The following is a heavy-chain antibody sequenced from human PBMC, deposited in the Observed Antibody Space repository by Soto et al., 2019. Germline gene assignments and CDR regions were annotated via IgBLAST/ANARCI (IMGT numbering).Heavy chain of an antibody. Sequence: QVLLVQSGAEMKQPGSSVSVSCKASGDSFTNYAFTWVRQAPGQGPEWLGGIILAMGTPHYSQRFQGRLTITADQSSSTVYIELGSLRLDDTAASYCGRYCTNTKCRGGYYLDLWGQGTLLTVSS. J-gene: IGHJ5*02. CDR3: GRYCTNTKCRGGYYLDL. CDR2: IILAMGTP. V-gene: IGHV1-69*01. D-gene: IGHD2-8*01. CDR1: GDSFTNYA.